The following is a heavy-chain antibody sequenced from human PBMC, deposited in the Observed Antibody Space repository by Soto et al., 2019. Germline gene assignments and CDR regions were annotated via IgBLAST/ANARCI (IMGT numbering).Heavy chain of an antibody. Sequence: QVQLQESGPGLVKPSQTLSLTCTVSGGSISSGGYYWSWIRQLPGKGLEWIGYIYYTGSTYYNPSLKSRVTILVDTSKNQFSLKLSSVTDADTAVYYCARVDRPKGDAFDIWGQGTMVTVSS. J-gene: IGHJ3*02. V-gene: IGHV4-31*03. CDR3: ARVDRPKGDAFDI. CDR2: IYYTGST. CDR1: GGSISSGGYY. D-gene: IGHD3-16*01.